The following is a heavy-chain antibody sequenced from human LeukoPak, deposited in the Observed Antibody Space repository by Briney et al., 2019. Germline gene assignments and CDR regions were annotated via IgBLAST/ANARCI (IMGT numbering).Heavy chain of an antibody. Sequence: ASVKVSCKASGYTFTGYYIHWVRQTPGQGLEWMGWINPNSGGTNYAQQFQGRVTMTRDTSISTAYMELSRLRSDDTAVYYCAGVAYFYDSSGYYHGGDFDYWGQGTLVTVSS. J-gene: IGHJ4*02. CDR1: GYTFTGYY. CDR2: INPNSGGT. V-gene: IGHV1-2*02. CDR3: AGVAYFYDSSGYYHGGDFDY. D-gene: IGHD3-22*01.